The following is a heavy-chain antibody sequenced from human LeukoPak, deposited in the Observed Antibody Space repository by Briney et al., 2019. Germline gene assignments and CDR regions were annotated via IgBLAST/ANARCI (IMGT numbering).Heavy chain of an antibody. Sequence: PSETLSLTCTVSGGSISSYYWSWIRQPAGKGLEWIGRIYTSGSTNYNPSLKSRVTMSVDTSKNQFSLKLSSVTAADTAVYYCASTYYDFWSGSQGDFDYWGQGTLATVSS. CDR1: GGSISSYY. D-gene: IGHD3-3*01. CDR3: ASTYYDFWSGSQGDFDY. J-gene: IGHJ4*02. V-gene: IGHV4-4*07. CDR2: IYTSGST.